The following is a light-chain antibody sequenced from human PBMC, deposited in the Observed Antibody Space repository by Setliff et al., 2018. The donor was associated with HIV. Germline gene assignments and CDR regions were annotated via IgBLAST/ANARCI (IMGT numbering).Light chain of an antibody. CDR1: SSDVGGYNY. CDR3: SSYTTTIHVL. V-gene: IGLV2-14*03. J-gene: IGLJ2*01. Sequence: ALTQPASVSGSPGQSITISCTGTSSDVGGYNYVSWYQQQPGKAPKLMVYDVSNRPSGVSDRFSGSKSGNTASLTISGLQAEDEADYYCSSYTTTIHVLFGGGTKGTVL. CDR2: DVS.